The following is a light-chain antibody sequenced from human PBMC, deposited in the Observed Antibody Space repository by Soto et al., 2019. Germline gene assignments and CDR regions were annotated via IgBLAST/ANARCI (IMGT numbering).Light chain of an antibody. CDR2: EVS. CDR3: MQITQLPYT. CDR1: QSLLHSDGKTY. Sequence: DIVMTQSPLSLSVTPGQPASISCSQSLLHSDGKTYLNWYVQKPGQPPQLLIYEVSNRFSGVPDRFSGSGSGTDFTLKISRVGAEDVGVYYCMQITQLPYTFGQGTKLEIK. J-gene: IGKJ2*01. V-gene: IGKV2D-29*01.